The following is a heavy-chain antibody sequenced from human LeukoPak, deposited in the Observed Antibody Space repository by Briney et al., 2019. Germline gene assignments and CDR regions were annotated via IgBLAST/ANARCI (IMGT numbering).Heavy chain of an antibody. J-gene: IGHJ4*02. V-gene: IGHV4-30-4*08. Sequence: SQTLSLTCTVSGGSISSGDYYWSWIRQPPGKGLEWIGYIYYSGSTYYNPSLKSRVTISVDTSKNQFSLKLSSVTAADTAVYYCAGGRRDGYNFDYWGQGTLVTVSS. CDR2: IYYSGST. CDR3: AGGRRDGYNFDY. CDR1: GGSISSGDYY. D-gene: IGHD5-24*01.